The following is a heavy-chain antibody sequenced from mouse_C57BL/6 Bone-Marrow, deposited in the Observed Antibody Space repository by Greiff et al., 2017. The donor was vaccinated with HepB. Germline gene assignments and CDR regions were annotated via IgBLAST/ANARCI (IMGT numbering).Heavy chain of an antibody. CDR3: ARFYYDYVWYFDV. CDR1: GYTFTDYY. CDR2: IYPGSGNT. J-gene: IGHJ1*03. V-gene: IGHV1-76*01. Sequence: QVQLQQSGAELVRPGASVKLSCKASGYTFTDYYINWVKQRPGQGLEWIARIYPGSGNTYYNEKFKGKATLTAEKSSSTAYMQLSSLTSEDSAVYFCARFYYDYVWYFDVWGTGTTVTVSS. D-gene: IGHD2-4*01.